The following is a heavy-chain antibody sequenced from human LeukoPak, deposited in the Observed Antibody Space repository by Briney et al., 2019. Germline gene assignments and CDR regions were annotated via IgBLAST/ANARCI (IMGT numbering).Heavy chain of an antibody. Sequence: SETLSLTCAVYGGSFGDYYWTWIRQTPGKGLEWIGEITHSGSTNYNPSLKSRVTMSVDTSKNQFSLKLSSVTAADAAVYYCARGRSTYGLGTFYNYYYYDSWGQGTLVTVSS. CDR3: ARGRSTYGLGTFYNYYYYDS. CDR1: GGSFGDYY. V-gene: IGHV4-34*01. CDR2: ITHSGST. D-gene: IGHD3-10*01. J-gene: IGHJ4*02.